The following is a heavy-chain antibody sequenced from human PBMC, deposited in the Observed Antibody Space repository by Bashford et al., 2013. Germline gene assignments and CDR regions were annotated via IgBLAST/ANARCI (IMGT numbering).Heavy chain of an antibody. J-gene: IGHJ6*01. V-gene: IGHV1-69*01. D-gene: IGHD3-22*01. CDR3: ARGSIYYDSSGYKGNYYYYGMDV. CDR2: IIPIFGTA. Sequence: IVWVRQAPGQGLEWMGGIIPIFGTANYAQKFQGRVTITADESTSTAYMELSSLRSEDTAVYYCARGSIYYDSSGYKGNYYYYGMDVVGTKGPRSPSPQ.